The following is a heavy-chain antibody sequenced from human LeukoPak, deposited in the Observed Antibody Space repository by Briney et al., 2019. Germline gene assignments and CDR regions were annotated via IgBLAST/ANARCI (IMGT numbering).Heavy chain of an antibody. V-gene: IGHV5-51*01. CDR1: GYSFTSYW. J-gene: IGHJ3*02. Sequence: GESLKISCKGSGYSFTSYWIGWVRQMPGKGLEWMGIIYPGDSDTRYSPSFQGQVTISADKSISTAYLQWSSLKASDTAMYYCARHRSTSSPHEAFDIWVQGTMVIVSS. D-gene: IGHD2-2*01. CDR2: IYPGDSDT. CDR3: ARHRSTSSPHEAFDI.